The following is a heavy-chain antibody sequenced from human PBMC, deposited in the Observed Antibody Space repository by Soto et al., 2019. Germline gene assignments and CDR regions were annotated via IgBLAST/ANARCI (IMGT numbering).Heavy chain of an antibody. Sequence: QVHLVESGGGVVQPGKSLRLSCAASGFTFSTYAMHWVRQAPGKGLEWVAVISYDSNNQFYADSVKGRFTISRDNSKDTVYLQMNSLRPEDTALYYCVRDYSSTWSGDYWGQGILVTVSS. CDR1: GFTFSTYA. J-gene: IGHJ4*02. V-gene: IGHV3-30-3*01. CDR2: ISYDSNNQ. CDR3: VRDYSSTWSGDY. D-gene: IGHD2-2*01.